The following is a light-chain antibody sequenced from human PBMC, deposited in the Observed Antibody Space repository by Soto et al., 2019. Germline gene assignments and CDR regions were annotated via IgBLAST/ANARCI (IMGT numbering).Light chain of an antibody. CDR2: RTS. J-gene: IGLJ1*01. CDR1: SGSVSTANN. CDR3: ALFMGNGISV. V-gene: IGLV8-61*01. Sequence: QAVVTQESSFSVSPGGTVTLTCGLISGSVSTANNPNWYQQTPGLAPRTLIYRTSTRSSGVPDRFSGSILGNKAALTITGAQADDESDYYCALFMGNGISVFGTGTKLTVL.